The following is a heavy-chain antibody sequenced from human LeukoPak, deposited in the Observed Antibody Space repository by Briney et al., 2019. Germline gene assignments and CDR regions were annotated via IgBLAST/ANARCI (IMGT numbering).Heavy chain of an antibody. Sequence: GGSLRLSCAASGFTFSTFAMIWVHQPPRKGLEWVSSIFPSGGEIHYADSVKGRFTISRDNSKNTLYLQMNSLRAEDTAVYYCARGIAVAGTLWFDPWGQGTLVTVSS. CDR2: IFPSGGEI. J-gene: IGHJ5*02. V-gene: IGHV3-23*01. CDR3: ARGIAVAGTLWFDP. CDR1: GFTFSTFA. D-gene: IGHD6-19*01.